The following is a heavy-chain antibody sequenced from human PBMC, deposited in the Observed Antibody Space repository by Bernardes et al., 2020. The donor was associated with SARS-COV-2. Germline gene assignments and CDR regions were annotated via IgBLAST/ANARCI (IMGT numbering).Heavy chain of an antibody. CDR2: IYDTGST. CDR1: GGSFRSYF. D-gene: IGHD6-13*01. J-gene: IGHJ3*02. Sequence: SETLSLTCTVSGGSFRSYFWSWIRQPPGQGLEWIGYIYDTGSTYYNPSLKSRVTISVDTSKNQFSLKLTSVTAADTAVYYCARRPYSSSWNDAFDIWGQGTLVTVSS. CDR3: ARRPYSSSWNDAFDI. V-gene: IGHV4-59*01.